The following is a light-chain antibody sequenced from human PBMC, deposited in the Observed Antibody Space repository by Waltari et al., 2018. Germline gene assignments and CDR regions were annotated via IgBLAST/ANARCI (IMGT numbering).Light chain of an antibody. V-gene: IGKV3-11*01. CDR3: QQRSNWPPWYT. Sequence: EIVLTQSPATLSLSPGERATLSCRASQSVSSYLAWYQQKPGQAPRLLIYEASNRATGIPARFSGSGSGTDFTLTISSLEPEDFAVYYCQQRSNWPPWYTFGPGTKLEIK. CDR1: QSVSSY. J-gene: IGKJ2*01. CDR2: EAS.